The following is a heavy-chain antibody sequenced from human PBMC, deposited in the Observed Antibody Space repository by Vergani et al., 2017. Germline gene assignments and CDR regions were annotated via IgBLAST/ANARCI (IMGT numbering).Heavy chain of an antibody. CDR2: ISGSGGST. Sequence: EVQLLESGGGLVQPGGSLRLSCAASGFTFSSYAMSWVRQAPGKGLGWVSAISGSGGSTYDAYAVKGRFTISRDNSKNTLYLQMNSLRAEDTAVYYCAKSLRKTYDYVWGSSDYWGQGTLVTVSS. CDR1: GFTFSSYA. J-gene: IGHJ4*02. D-gene: IGHD3-16*01. CDR3: AKSLRKTYDYVWGSSDY. V-gene: IGHV3-23*01.